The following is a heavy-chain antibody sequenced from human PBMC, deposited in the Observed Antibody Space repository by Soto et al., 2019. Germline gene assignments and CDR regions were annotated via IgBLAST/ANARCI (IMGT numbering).Heavy chain of an antibody. CDR1: GFMFSSYG. CDR2: ISGDGSNT. D-gene: IGHD2-15*01. Sequence: GGSLGLSCRTYGFMFSSYGMHWVRQAPGKGPEWVAFISGDGSNTEYVDSVRGRFTVSRDNSRNTLFLQMDSLRPDDTAVYYCARDGYCSGGSCYSVTVFDYWGQGTLVTVSS. V-gene: IGHV3-30*03. CDR3: ARDGYCSGGSCYSVTVFDY. J-gene: IGHJ4*02.